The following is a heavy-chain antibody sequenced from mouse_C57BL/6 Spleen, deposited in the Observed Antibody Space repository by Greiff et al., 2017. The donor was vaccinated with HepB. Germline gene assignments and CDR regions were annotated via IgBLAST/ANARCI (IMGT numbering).Heavy chain of an antibody. CDR2: IWTGGGT. Sequence: VKLVESGPGLVAPSQSLSITCTVSGFSLTSYAISWVRQPPGKGLEWLGVIWTGGGTNYNSALKSRLSISKDNSKSQVFLKMNSLQTDDTARYYCARNYYGISDWYFDVWGTGTTVTVSS. CDR1: GFSLTSYA. J-gene: IGHJ1*03. V-gene: IGHV2-9-1*01. CDR3: ARNYYGISDWYFDV. D-gene: IGHD1-1*01.